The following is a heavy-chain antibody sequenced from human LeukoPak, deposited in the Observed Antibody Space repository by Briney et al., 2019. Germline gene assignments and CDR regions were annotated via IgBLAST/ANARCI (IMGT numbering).Heavy chain of an antibody. V-gene: IGHV3-64*01. D-gene: IGHD1-14*01. CDR3: AREGYLTHNRNYVDY. J-gene: IGHJ4*02. CDR1: GFTFSSYA. CDR2: ISTNGGNT. Sequence: GGSLRLSCAASGFTFSSYAMHWVRQAPGKGLECVSAISTNGGNTHYANSVKGRFTISRDNSKNTLYLQMGSLRAEDMAVYYCAREGYLTHNRNYVDYWGQGTLVTVSS.